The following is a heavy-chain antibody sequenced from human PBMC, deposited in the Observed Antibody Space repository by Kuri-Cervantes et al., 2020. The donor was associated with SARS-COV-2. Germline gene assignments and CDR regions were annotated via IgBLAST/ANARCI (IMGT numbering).Heavy chain of an antibody. CDR3: AMSPPFRPLVVISRGGAFDN. D-gene: IGHD3-22*01. Sequence: SGKVSCKASGYTFTRYYMHWVRQAPGQGLEWMGWINPNSGGTNYARKFQGWVTMTRETSIRPVYTAPSWLTTDETSMYYCAMSPPFRPLVVISRGGAFDNWGQGTMVTVSS. CDR1: GYTFTRYY. CDR2: INPNSGGT. J-gene: IGHJ3*02. V-gene: IGHV1-2*04.